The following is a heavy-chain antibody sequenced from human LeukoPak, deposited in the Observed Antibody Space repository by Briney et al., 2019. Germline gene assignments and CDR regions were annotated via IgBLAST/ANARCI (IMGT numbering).Heavy chain of an antibody. CDR3: ARRHGSGYSYYFDY. CDR1: GGSISSGDYY. V-gene: IGHV4-30-4*01. CDR2: IYYSGST. Sequence: SETLSLTCTVSGGSISSGDYYWSWIRQPPGKGLEWIGYIYYSGSTYYNSSLKSRVTISADTSKNQFSLKLSSVTAADTAVYYCARRHGSGYSYYFDYWGQGTLVTVSS. D-gene: IGHD3-22*01. J-gene: IGHJ4*02.